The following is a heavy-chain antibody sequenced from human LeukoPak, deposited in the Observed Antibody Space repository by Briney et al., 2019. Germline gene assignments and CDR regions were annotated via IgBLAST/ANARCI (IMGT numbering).Heavy chain of an antibody. D-gene: IGHD4-23*01. J-gene: IGHJ4*02. CDR2: IYYSGST. CDR3: ARDRPYGGNSYFDY. Sequence: PSETLSLTCTVSGGSISSGGYYWSWIRQHPGKGLEWIGYIYYSGSTNYNPSLKSRVTISVDTSKSQFSLKLSSVTAADTAVYYCARDRPYGGNSYFDYWGQGTLVTVSS. CDR1: GGSISSGGYY. V-gene: IGHV4-61*08.